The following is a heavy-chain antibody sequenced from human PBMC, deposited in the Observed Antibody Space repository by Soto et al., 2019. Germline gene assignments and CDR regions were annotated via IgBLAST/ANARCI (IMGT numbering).Heavy chain of an antibody. V-gene: IGHV3-30-3*01. CDR2: ISYDGSNK. D-gene: IGHD4-4*01. J-gene: IGHJ2*01. CDR1: GFTFSSYA. Sequence: QVQLVESGGGVVQPGRSLRLSCAASGFTFSSYAMHWVRQAPGKGLEWVAVISYDGSNKFYADSVKGRFTISRDNSKNTLHLQMNSLRAEDTAVSYCARPLWRDDYNWGYFDLWGRGTLVTVSS. CDR3: ARPLWRDDYNWGYFDL.